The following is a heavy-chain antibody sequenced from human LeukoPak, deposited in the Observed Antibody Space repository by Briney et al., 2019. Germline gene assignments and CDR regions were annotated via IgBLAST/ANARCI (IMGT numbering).Heavy chain of an antibody. D-gene: IGHD1-26*01. CDR2: INPNSGGT. Sequence: ASVKVSCKASVYTFTGYYMHWVRQAPGQGLEWMGWINPNSGGTNYAQKFQGRVTMTRDTSISTAYMELSRLRSDDTAVYYCAREKLVSGSYYGPGWFDPWGQGTLVTVSS. V-gene: IGHV1-2*02. CDR1: VYTFTGYY. CDR3: AREKLVSGSYYGPGWFDP. J-gene: IGHJ5*02.